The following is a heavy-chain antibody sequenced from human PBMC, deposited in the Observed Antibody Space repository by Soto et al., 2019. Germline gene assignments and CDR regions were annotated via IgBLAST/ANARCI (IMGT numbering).Heavy chain of an antibody. CDR3: ARDETVIRGVIKRGGGLDL. J-gene: IGHJ6*02. D-gene: IGHD3-10*01. V-gene: IGHV1-69*19. CDR1: GATFTKYA. CDR2: IIPLFGST. Sequence: QVQLEQSGAEVKMPGSSVTVSCKAYGATFTKYAFNWVRQAPGQGLEWMGGIIPLFGSTNYAERFQGRLTVTTNESTSTVFMELSSLTSDDTAIYYCARDETVIRGVIKRGGGLDLWGQGTKVIVSS.